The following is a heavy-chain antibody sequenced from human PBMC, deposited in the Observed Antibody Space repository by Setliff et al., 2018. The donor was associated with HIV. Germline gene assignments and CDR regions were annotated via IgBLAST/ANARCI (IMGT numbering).Heavy chain of an antibody. CDR1: GYSISSGYY. V-gene: IGHV4-38-2*02. J-gene: IGHJ4*02. D-gene: IGHD4-17*01. CDR3: ASQARTVTHEGFYYFDY. Sequence: PSETLSLTCTVSGYSISSGYYWGWIRQPPGKGLEWIGYIYHAGNTYYNPSLKSRVTISADTSKNQISLRLNSLTAADTAVYYCASQARTVTHEGFYYFDYWGQGTLVTVSS. CDR2: IYHAGNT.